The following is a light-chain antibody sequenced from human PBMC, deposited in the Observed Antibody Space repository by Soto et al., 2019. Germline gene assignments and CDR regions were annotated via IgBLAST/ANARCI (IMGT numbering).Light chain of an antibody. CDR1: QSVLYSSTNKNY. V-gene: IGKV4-1*01. CDR3: QQYYSSPRT. J-gene: IGKJ2*01. CDR2: WAS. Sequence: DIVMTQSPDSLAVSLGERATINCKSSQSVLYSSTNKNYLAWYQQKAGQPPKLLIYWASTRESGVPDRSSGSGSGTDFTLTISSLQAEDVAVYYCQQYYSSPRTFCQGTKLEIK.